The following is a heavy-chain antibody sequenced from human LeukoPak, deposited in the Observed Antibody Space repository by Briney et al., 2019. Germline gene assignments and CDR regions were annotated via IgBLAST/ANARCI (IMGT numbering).Heavy chain of an antibody. V-gene: IGHV3-9*01. CDR1: GFTFSSYA. D-gene: IGHD5-18*01. J-gene: IGHJ4*02. CDR3: AKDAGRDGYNFDY. Sequence: PGGSLRLSCAASGFTFSSYAMHWVRQGPGKGLEWVSGISWNSGKIGYADSVKGRFTISRDNAKNSLYLQMNSLRAEDTALYYCAKDAGRDGYNFDYWGQGTLVTVSS. CDR2: ISWNSGKI.